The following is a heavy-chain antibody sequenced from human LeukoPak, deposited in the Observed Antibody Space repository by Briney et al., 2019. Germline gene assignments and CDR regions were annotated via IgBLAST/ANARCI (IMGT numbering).Heavy chain of an antibody. CDR2: ISSSSSYI. Sequence: GGSLRLSCAASGFTFSSYSMNWARQAPGKGLEWVSSISSSSSYIYYADSVKGRFTISRDNAKNSLYLQMNSLRAEDTAVYYCAIEPPGRTTGNFDYWGQGTLVTVSS. J-gene: IGHJ4*02. V-gene: IGHV3-21*01. CDR1: GFTFSSYS. D-gene: IGHD1-7*01. CDR3: AIEPPGRTTGNFDY.